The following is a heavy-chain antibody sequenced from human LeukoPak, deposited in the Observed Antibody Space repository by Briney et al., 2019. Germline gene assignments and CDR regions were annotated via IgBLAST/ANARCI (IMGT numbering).Heavy chain of an antibody. J-gene: IGHJ4*02. D-gene: IGHD3-3*01. CDR1: GYTFSSYD. CDR2: MNPNSGNA. CDR3: ARGRYYDFWSGYYGTKTFDY. V-gene: IGHV1-8*01. Sequence: VASVKVSCKASGYTFSSYDINWVRQATGQGLEWMGWMNPNSGNAGYAQKFQDRVTMTRNTSINTAYMELSSLRSEDTAVYYCARGRYYDFWSGYYGTKTFDYWGQGTLVTVSS.